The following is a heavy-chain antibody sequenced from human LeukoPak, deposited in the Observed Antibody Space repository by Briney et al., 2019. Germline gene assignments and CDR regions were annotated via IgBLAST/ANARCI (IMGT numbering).Heavy chain of an antibody. CDR3: ARDRPDYYDSSGYYRDNFDY. CDR1: GYTFTSYG. V-gene: IGHV1-18*01. Sequence: ASVKVSCKASGYTFTSYGISWVRQAPGRGLEWMGWISAYNGNTNYAQKLQGRVTMTTDTSTSTAYMELRSLRSDDTAVYYCARDRPDYYDSSGYYRDNFDYWGQGTLVTVSS. D-gene: IGHD3-22*01. J-gene: IGHJ4*02. CDR2: ISAYNGNT.